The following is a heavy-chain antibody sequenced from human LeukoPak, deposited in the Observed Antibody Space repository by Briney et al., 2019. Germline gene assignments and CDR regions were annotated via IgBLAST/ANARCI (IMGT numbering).Heavy chain of an antibody. Sequence: QAGGSLRLSCAASGFTLSDYWMTWVRQAPGKGLEWVANIKPDGGEKYYVDSVKGRFTISRDNAKNSLYLQLNSLRAEDTAVYYCARGAPYCSPTSCIGLDYWGQGTLVAVSS. CDR2: IKPDGGEK. CDR3: ARGAPYCSPTSCIGLDY. CDR1: GFTLSDYW. J-gene: IGHJ4*02. V-gene: IGHV3-7*01. D-gene: IGHD2-2*01.